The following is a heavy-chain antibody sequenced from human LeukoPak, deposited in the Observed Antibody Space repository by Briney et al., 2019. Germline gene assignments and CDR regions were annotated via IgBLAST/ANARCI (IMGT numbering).Heavy chain of an antibody. D-gene: IGHD3-10*01. Sequence: SETLSLTCTVSGGSIRSSSYYWGWIRQPPGKGLEWIGSIYYSGSTNYNPSLKSRVTISVDTSKTQFSLRLSSVTAADTAVYYCARYTTSYGSGSYHFDYWGQGTLVTVSS. CDR1: GGSIRSSSYY. V-gene: IGHV4-39*01. CDR2: IYYSGST. CDR3: ARYTTSYGSGSYHFDY. J-gene: IGHJ4*02.